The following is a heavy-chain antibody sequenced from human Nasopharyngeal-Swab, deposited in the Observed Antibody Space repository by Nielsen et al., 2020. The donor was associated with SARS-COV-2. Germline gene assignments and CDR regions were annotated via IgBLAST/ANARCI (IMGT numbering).Heavy chain of an antibody. CDR1: GGSFSSDW. J-gene: IGHJ6*02. Sequence: GGYLRSDGAEEGGSFSSDWMHWVRQAPGKGLVWVSRIKSDGSSTSYADSVKGRFTISSDNAKNTLFLQMNSLRAEDTAVYYGARESIAAAGHGMDVWGQGTTVTVSS. V-gene: IGHV3-74*01. CDR3: ARESIAAAGHGMDV. D-gene: IGHD6-13*01. CDR2: IKSDGSST.